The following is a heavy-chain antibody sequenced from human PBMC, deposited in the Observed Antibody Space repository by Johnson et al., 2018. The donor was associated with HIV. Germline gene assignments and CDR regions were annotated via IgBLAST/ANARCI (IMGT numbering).Heavy chain of an antibody. CDR2: IKSDGSEK. V-gene: IGHV3-7*01. CDR1: GFTFRTHW. D-gene: IGHD3-10*01. CDR3: ARDSGEQLRYAFDI. Sequence: MLLVESGGGLVQPGGSLRLSCAATGFTFRTHWMTWVRQAPGKGLEWVASIKSDGSEKKYVDSVKGRFIISRDNAKNSMYLQMNSLRAEDTAIYYCARDSGEQLRYAFDIWGQGTMVTVSS. J-gene: IGHJ3*02.